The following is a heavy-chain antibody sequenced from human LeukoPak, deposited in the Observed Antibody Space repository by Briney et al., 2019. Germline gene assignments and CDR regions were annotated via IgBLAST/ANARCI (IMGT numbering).Heavy chain of an antibody. J-gene: IGHJ4*02. CDR1: GFSFSRYS. Sequence: GGSLRLSCTASGFSFSRYSMNWVRQAPGKGLEWISYISSDGTTIYYADSVKGRFTISRDNARNSLYLQMNSLRAEDTAVYYCARLYDYGDHDYWGQGTLVTVSS. CDR2: ISSDGTTI. CDR3: ARLYDYGDHDY. V-gene: IGHV3-48*01. D-gene: IGHD4-17*01.